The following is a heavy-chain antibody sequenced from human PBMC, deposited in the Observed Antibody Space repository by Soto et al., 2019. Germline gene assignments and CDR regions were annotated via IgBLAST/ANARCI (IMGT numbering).Heavy chain of an antibody. CDR3: AKKESPLWFGEASSFSMEV. Sequence: GGSLRLSCAASGFTFSSYGMHLVRQAPGKGLEWVAFISYDGSNKYYADSVKGRFTISRDNSKNTLYLQMNSLRAEDTAVYYCAKKESPLWFGEASSFSMEVWGQGTTVTVSS. CDR2: ISYDGSNK. J-gene: IGHJ6*02. CDR1: GFTFSSYG. D-gene: IGHD3-10*01. V-gene: IGHV3-30*18.